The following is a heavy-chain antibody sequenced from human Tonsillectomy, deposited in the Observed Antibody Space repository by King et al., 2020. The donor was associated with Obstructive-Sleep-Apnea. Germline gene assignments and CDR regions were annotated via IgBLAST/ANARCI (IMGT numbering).Heavy chain of an antibody. CDR2: ISGYNGDT. D-gene: IGHD1-26*01. Sequence: QLVQSGAEVKKPGASVKVSCKASGYNFRRYGISWVRQAPGQGLEWVGWISGYNGDTHYAQKVQHRVTMTIDTSTSTVYMELTSLRSDDTAVYYCSRRDLGWEAPARYWGQETLVTVSS. V-gene: IGHV1-18*01. CDR3: SRRDLGWEAPARY. CDR1: GYNFRRYG. J-gene: IGHJ4*02.